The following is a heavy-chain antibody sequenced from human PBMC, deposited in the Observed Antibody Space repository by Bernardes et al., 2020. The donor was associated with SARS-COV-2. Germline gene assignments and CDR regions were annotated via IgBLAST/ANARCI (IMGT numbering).Heavy chain of an antibody. CDR1: GFFVNPHA. Sequence: GYLSPSGSASGFFVNPHAMHWVRPAPGKGLEYVSAISVDGESIWYADAVKGRFTISRDNSKNTLYLRMSSLRAEDTAVYYCVKDSIDCRDNKCNLFEYYFDYWGQGTLVTVSS. D-gene: IGHD2-15*01. CDR3: VKDSIDCRDNKCNLFEYYFDY. V-gene: IGHV3-64D*06. CDR2: ISVDGESI. J-gene: IGHJ4*02.